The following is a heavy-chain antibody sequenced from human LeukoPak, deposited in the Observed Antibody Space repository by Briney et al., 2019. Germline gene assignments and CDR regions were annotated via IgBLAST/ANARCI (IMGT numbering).Heavy chain of an antibody. D-gene: IGHD6-19*01. J-gene: IGHJ4*02. CDR2: NSGGGVSA. V-gene: IGHV3-23*01. CDR1: GFTFSSYA. CDR3: AQDYSSGWYIDY. Sequence: PGGSLRLSCAASGFTFSSYAMSWVRQAPGKGLEWVSDNSGGGVSAYYADYVKGRFTISRDNSKNTLHLQMNSLRAEDTAVYYCAQDYSSGWYIDYWGQRTLVTVSS.